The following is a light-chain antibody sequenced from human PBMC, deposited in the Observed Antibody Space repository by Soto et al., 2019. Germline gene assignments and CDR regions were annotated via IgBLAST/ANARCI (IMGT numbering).Light chain of an antibody. CDR2: GAS. Sequence: EIVLTQSPGTLSLSPGERATLSCRASQRVSSTCLAWYRQKPGQAPRLLIYGASSRATGIPDRISGSGSGTDFTLTIDRLEPEEFAVYYCQQYGTSPQTFGQGTKVEIK. CDR3: QQYGTSPQT. CDR1: QRVSSTC. J-gene: IGKJ1*01. V-gene: IGKV3-20*01.